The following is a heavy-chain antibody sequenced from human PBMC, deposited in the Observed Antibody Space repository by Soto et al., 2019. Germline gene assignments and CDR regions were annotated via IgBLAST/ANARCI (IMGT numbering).Heavy chain of an antibody. CDR3: ARDKVRSSSWYDTYYYYGMDV. D-gene: IGHD6-13*01. Sequence: QVQLQESGPGLVKPSQTLSLTCTVSGGSISSGGYYWSWIRQHPGKGLEWIGYIYYSGSTYYNPSLKSRVTISVDTSKNQFSLKLSSVTAADTAVYYCARDKVRSSSWYDTYYYYGMDVWGQGTTVTVSS. V-gene: IGHV4-31*03. CDR1: GGSISSGGYY. J-gene: IGHJ6*02. CDR2: IYYSGST.